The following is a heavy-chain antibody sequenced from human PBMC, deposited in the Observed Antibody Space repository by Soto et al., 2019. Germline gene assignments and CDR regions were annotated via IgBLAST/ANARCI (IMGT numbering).Heavy chain of an antibody. CDR3: AYGSGSPQYFDY. Sequence: SETLSLTCTVSGGSISSGDYYWSWIRQPPGKGLEWIGYIYYSGSTYYNPSLKSRVTISVDTSKNQFSLKLSSVTAADTAVYYCAYGSGSPQYFDYWGQGTLVTV. CDR1: GGSISSGDYY. J-gene: IGHJ4*02. CDR2: IYYSGST. D-gene: IGHD3-10*01. V-gene: IGHV4-30-4*01.